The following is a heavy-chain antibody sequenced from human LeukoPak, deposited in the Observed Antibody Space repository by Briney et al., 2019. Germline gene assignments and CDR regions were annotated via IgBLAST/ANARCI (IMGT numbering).Heavy chain of an antibody. J-gene: IGHJ4*02. CDR2: INSDGSST. CDR3: ARGLEVVVPAGYSDY. V-gene: IGHV3-74*01. D-gene: IGHD2-2*01. Sequence: PGGSLRLSCAASGFTFDDYAMHWVRQAPGKGLVWVSRINSDGSSTSYADSVKGRFTISRDNAKNTLYLQMSSLRAEDTAVYYCARGLEVVVPAGYSDYWGQGTLVTVSS. CDR1: GFTFDDYA.